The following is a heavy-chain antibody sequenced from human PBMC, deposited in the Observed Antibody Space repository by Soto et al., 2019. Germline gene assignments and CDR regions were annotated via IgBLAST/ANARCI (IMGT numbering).Heavy chain of an antibody. D-gene: IGHD3-10*01. V-gene: IGHV5-51*01. CDR2: IYPGDSDT. CDR1: GYSFSSYW. CDR3: ARAVRETFKYDAFDI. Sequence: PGESLKISCKGSGYSFSSYWIGWVRQIPGKGLEWMGIIYPGDSDTRYSPSFQGQVTISADKSVSTAYLQWSNLKASNTAMYYCARAVRETFKYDAFDIWGQGTMVTVSS. J-gene: IGHJ3*02.